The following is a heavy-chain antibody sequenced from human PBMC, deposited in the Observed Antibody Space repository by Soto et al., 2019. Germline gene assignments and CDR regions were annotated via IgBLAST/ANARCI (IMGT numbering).Heavy chain of an antibody. J-gene: IGHJ6*02. Sequence: QVQLVQSGAEVKKPGSSVKVSCKASGGTFSSYAISWVRQAPGHGLEWMGGIIPIFGTANYAQKFQGRVTITADESTSTAYRELSSLRSEDTAVYYCAREFSSNYEFDGMDVWGQGTTVTVSS. CDR1: GGTFSSYA. CDR2: IIPIFGTA. CDR3: AREFSSNYEFDGMDV. D-gene: IGHD4-4*01. V-gene: IGHV1-69*01.